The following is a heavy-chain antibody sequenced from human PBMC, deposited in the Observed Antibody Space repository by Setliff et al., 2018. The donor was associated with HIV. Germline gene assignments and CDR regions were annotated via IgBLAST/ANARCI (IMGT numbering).Heavy chain of an antibody. V-gene: IGHV4-4*07. CDR3: AKDRGQWFDL. CDR2: IYTNGAT. D-gene: IGHD3-10*01. CDR1: GDSFTGYY. J-gene: IGHJ2*01. Sequence: SETLSLTCSVSGDSFTGYYWNWIRQSAGKGLEWIGRIYTNGATSYNPSLRSRVTMSVDTSKKQLSLRLTSVSAADTAVYYCAKDRGQWFDLWGRGTLVTVSS.